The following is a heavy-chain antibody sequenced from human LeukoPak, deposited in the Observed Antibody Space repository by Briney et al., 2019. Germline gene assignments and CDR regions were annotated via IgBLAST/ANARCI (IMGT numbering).Heavy chain of an antibody. Sequence: GGSLRLSCVASGFTFSSYGMHWVRQAPGKGLEWVAFIRYDGSNKYYADSVKGRFTISRDNSKNTLYLQMNSLRAEDTAVYYCAKGQYQLLTAGYMDVWGKGTTVTVSS. V-gene: IGHV3-30*02. D-gene: IGHD2-2*01. CDR2: IRYDGSNK. J-gene: IGHJ6*03. CDR1: GFTFSSYG. CDR3: AKGQYQLLTAGYMDV.